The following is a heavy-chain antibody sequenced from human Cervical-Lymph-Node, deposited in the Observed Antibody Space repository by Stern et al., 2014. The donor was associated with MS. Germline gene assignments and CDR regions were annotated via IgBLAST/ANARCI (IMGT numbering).Heavy chain of an antibody. D-gene: IGHD1-26*01. CDR3: ARDRATVGGSTHYFYGTDV. Sequence: QVQLVESCPGLVTPSETLSLTCTVSGGSIRRYYWSWLRQPPGTGLAWIGYLYYPGNPHSTPSLTSRVTISVDTSKNQFSRKLSSGTAADTAVYYCARDRATVGGSTHYFYGTDVGGQGTTVTVS. V-gene: IGHV4-59*01. CDR1: GGSIRRYY. CDR2: LYYPGNP. J-gene: IGHJ6*02.